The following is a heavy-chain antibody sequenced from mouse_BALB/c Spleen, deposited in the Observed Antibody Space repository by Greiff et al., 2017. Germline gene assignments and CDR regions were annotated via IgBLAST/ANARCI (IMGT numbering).Heavy chain of an antibody. Sequence: QVQLQQSGAELARPGASVKMSCKASGYTFTSYTMHWVKQRPGQGLEWIGYINPSSGYTNYNQKFKDKATLTADKSSSTAYMQLSSLTSEDSAVYYCARGRTRENGNDYWGQGTTLTVSS. D-gene: IGHD2-1*01. J-gene: IGHJ2*01. V-gene: IGHV1-4*01. CDR2: INPSSGYT. CDR3: ARGRTRENGNDY. CDR1: GYTFTSYT.